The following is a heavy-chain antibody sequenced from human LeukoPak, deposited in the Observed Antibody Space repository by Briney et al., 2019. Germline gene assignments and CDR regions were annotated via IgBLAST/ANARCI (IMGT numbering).Heavy chain of an antibody. CDR3: ARGFEVIADSSGYDY. CDR1: GFTVSSNY. V-gene: IGHV3-53*01. CDR2: IYSGGSR. Sequence: GGSLRLSCAASGFTVSSNYMSWVRQAPGKGLEWVSVIYSGGSRYYADSVKGRFTISRDNSKNTTYLQMNSLRAEDTAVYYCARGFEVIADSSGYDYWGQGTLVTVSS. D-gene: IGHD3-22*01. J-gene: IGHJ4*02.